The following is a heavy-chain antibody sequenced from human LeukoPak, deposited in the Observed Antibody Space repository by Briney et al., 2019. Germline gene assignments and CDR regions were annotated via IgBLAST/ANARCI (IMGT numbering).Heavy chain of an antibody. CDR3: ARQTPDTTMGDDAFDI. Sequence: KASETLSLTCAVYGGSFSGYYWSWIRQPPGKGLEGVGEINHSGSTNYNPSLKSRVTISVDTSKNQFSLKLSSVTAADTAVYYCARQTPDTTMGDDAFDIWGQGTMVTVSS. J-gene: IGHJ3*02. V-gene: IGHV4-34*01. CDR2: INHSGST. CDR1: GGSFSGYY. D-gene: IGHD5-18*01.